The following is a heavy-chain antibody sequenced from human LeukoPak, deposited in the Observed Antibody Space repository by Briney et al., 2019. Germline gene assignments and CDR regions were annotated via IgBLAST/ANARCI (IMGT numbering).Heavy chain of an antibody. CDR1: GFTFSSYS. D-gene: IGHD3-9*01. J-gene: IGHJ6*02. CDR3: ARDFTYYDILTGYGMDV. V-gene: IGHV3-48*01. CDR2: ISSSSSTI. Sequence: PGGSLRLSCAASGFTFSSYSMNWVRQAPGKGLEWVSYISSSSSTIYYADSVEGRFTISRDNAKNSLYLQMNSQRAEDTAVYYCARDFTYYDILTGYGMDVWGQGTTVTVSS.